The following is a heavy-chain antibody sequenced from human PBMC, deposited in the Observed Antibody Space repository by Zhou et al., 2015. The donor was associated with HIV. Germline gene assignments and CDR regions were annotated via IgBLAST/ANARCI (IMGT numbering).Heavy chain of an antibody. CDR2: IKPSGN. V-gene: IGHV1-46*01. J-gene: IGHJ4*02. CDR1: GYTFGSYY. Sequence: QVQLVQSGAEVRKPGASVNISCKTSGYTFGSYYVHWVRQAPREGLEWMGIIKPSGNNYAQKFQGRVTMTRDTSTSTVYMELTSLRSEDTAVYYCARAAGGYGSGTHGLFDYWGQGTQVTVSS. D-gene: IGHD3-10*01. CDR3: ARAAGGYGSGTHGLFDY.